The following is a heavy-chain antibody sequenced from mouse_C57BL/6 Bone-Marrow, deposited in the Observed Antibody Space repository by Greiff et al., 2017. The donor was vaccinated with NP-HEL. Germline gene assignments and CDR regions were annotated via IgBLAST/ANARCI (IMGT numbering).Heavy chain of an antibody. Sequence: DVKLQESGPELVKPGASVKISCKASGYSFTGYYMNWVKQSPEKSLEWIGEINPSTGGTTYNQKFKAKATLTVDKSSSTAYMQLKSLTSEDSAVYYCAKGYYYGSSYPWFAYWGQGTLVTVSA. CDR1: GYSFTGYY. CDR3: AKGYYYGSSYPWFAY. J-gene: IGHJ3*01. V-gene: IGHV1-42*01. CDR2: INPSTGGT. D-gene: IGHD1-1*01.